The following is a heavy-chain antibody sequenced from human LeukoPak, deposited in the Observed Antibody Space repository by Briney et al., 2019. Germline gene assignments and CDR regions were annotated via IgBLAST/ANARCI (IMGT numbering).Heavy chain of an antibody. CDR3: ARSSGWYQGGFDY. CDR2: MYSGGST. CDR1: GFTVSSNN. D-gene: IGHD6-19*01. Sequence: GGSLRLSCAASGFTVSSNNMNWVRQAPGKGLEWVSIMYSGGSTYYADSVRGRFTISRDESKNMLYLQINSLRVEDTAVYYCARSSGWYQGGFDYWGQGTLVTVSS. J-gene: IGHJ4*02. V-gene: IGHV3-66*01.